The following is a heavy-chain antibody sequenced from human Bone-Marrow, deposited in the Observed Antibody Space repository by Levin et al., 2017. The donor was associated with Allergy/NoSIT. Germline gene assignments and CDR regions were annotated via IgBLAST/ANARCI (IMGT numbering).Heavy chain of an antibody. J-gene: IGHJ3*02. Sequence: LSLTCAASGFTFSSYWMHWVRQAPGKGLVWVSRINSDGSSTSYADSVKGRFTISRDNAKNTLYLQMNSLRAEDTAVYYCARDPPLYYYDSTGAFDIWGQGTMVTVSS. V-gene: IGHV3-74*01. CDR2: INSDGSST. CDR1: GFTFSSYW. D-gene: IGHD3-22*01. CDR3: ARDPPLYYYDSTGAFDI.